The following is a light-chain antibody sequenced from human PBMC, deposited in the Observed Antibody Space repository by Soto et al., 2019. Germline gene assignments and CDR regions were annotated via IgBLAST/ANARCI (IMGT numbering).Light chain of an antibody. V-gene: IGLV2-14*01. CDR3: SSYTSSSTSYV. CDR1: SSDVCGYNY. J-gene: IGLJ1*01. Sequence: QSALTQPASVSGSPGQSITISCTGTSSDVCGYNYVSWYQQHPGKAPKLMIYEVSNRPSGVSNRFSGSKSGNTASLTISGLQAEDEADYYCSSYTSSSTSYVFGTGTKLTVL. CDR2: EVS.